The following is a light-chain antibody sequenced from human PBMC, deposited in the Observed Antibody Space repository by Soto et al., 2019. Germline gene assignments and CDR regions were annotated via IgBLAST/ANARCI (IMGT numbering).Light chain of an antibody. CDR3: SSYASTSTAV. V-gene: IGLV2-14*01. CDR1: SSDVGAYNY. Sequence: VLTQPASVSGSPGQSITISCTGTSSDVGAYNYVSWYQQHPGKAPKLMIYEVNSRPSGVSNRFSGSKSGITASLTISGLQAEDEGDYYCSSYASTSTAVFGTGTKVTVL. CDR2: EVN. J-gene: IGLJ1*01.